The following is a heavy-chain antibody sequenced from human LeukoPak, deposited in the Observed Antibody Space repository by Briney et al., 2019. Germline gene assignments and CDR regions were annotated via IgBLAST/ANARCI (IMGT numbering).Heavy chain of an antibody. Sequence: SETLSLTCTVSGGSINGYYWSWIRQPPGKGLEWIGYLSDSGSTNYNPSLKSRVTISVDTSKNQFSLRLSSVTAADTAVYYCARGGYSYGSLVVFDYWGQGTLVTVSS. D-gene: IGHD5-18*01. V-gene: IGHV4-59*01. J-gene: IGHJ4*02. CDR1: GGSINGYY. CDR2: LSDSGST. CDR3: ARGGYSYGSLVVFDY.